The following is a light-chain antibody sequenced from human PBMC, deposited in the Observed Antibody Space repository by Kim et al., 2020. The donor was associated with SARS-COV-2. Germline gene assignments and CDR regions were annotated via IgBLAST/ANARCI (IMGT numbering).Light chain of an antibody. V-gene: IGKV2-28*01. Sequence: SSNSFQSSQSLQHSIGTNYLDWYLQKPGQSTQLLIYLSSSRAFWVPGRLSGGGSGTDFTLKISRVEAEDVGVYYCMQTLQASLLTLGGGTQVDIK. J-gene: IGKJ4*01. CDR2: LSS. CDR1: QSLQHSIGTNY. CDR3: MQTLQASLLT.